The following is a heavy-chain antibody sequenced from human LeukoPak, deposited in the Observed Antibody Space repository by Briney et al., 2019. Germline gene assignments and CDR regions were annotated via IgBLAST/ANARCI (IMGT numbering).Heavy chain of an antibody. J-gene: IGHJ3*02. V-gene: IGHV3-7*01. Sequence: GGSLRLSCAASGFTFSSYWMTWVRQPPGNGLEWVANIKQDGSDKYYVDSVKGRFTISRDNAKNSLYLQMNSLRAEDTAVYYCARDISAVPGGAFDIWGQGTLVTVS. D-gene: IGHD3-10*01. CDR3: ARDISAVPGGAFDI. CDR2: IKQDGSDK. CDR1: GFTFSSYW.